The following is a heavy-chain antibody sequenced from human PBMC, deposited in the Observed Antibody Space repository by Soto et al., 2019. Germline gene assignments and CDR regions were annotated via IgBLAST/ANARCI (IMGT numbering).Heavy chain of an antibody. J-gene: IGHJ3*02. Sequence: ASVKVSCKASGYTFTSYDINWVRQATGQGLEWMGWMNPNSGNTGYAQKFQGRVTMTRNTSISTAYMELSSLRSEDTAVYYCARGRGQWLAPGDAFDIWGQGTMVTVSS. D-gene: IGHD6-19*01. V-gene: IGHV1-8*01. CDR3: ARGRGQWLAPGDAFDI. CDR1: GYTFTSYD. CDR2: MNPNSGNT.